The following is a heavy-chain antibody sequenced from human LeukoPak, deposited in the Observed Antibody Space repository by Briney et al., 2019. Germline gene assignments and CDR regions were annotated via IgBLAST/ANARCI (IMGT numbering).Heavy chain of an antibody. CDR1: GFSLSGYW. D-gene: IGHD1-1*01. V-gene: IGHV3-7*03. Sequence: GGSLRLSCTASGFSLSGYWMSWVRQAPGKGPEWLANIKEDGSRRYYSESVRGRFTISRDNSENSLNLQMNSLRAEDTAVYYCATHWRGRWGQGTLVTVSS. CDR3: ATHWRGR. J-gene: IGHJ4*02. CDR2: IKEDGSRR.